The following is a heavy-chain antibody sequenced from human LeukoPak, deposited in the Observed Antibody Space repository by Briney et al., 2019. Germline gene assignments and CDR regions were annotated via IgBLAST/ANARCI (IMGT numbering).Heavy chain of an antibody. Sequence: ASVKVSCKASGYTFTSYGISWVRQAPGQGLEWMGWISAYNGNTNYAQKFQGRVTITADKSTSTAYMELSSLRSEDTAVYYCARDKDYYGSGRSEFDYWGQGTLVTVSS. D-gene: IGHD3-10*01. J-gene: IGHJ4*02. CDR2: ISAYNGNT. V-gene: IGHV1-18*01. CDR3: ARDKDYYGSGRSEFDY. CDR1: GYTFTSYG.